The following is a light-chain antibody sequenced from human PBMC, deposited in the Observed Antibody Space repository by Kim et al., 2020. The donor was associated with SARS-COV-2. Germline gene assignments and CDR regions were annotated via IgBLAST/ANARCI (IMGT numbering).Light chain of an antibody. Sequence: DIQMTQSPSTLSASVGDRVTITCRASENINKWLVWYQQKPGKAPKVLIYMASSLESGVPSRFSGSGSGTEFSLTISSLQPDDFATYYCQQDNAFPLSVGGGTQVDIK. CDR3: QQDNAFPLS. V-gene: IGKV1-5*03. J-gene: IGKJ4*01. CDR1: ENINKW. CDR2: MAS.